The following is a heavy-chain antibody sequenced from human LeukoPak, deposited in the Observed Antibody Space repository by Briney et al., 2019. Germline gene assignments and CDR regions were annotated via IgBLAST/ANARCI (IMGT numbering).Heavy chain of an antibody. J-gene: IGHJ5*02. CDR1: GYTFTGYY. Sequence: VASVKVSCKASGYTFTGYYMHWVRQAPGQGLEWMGWINPNSGDTNYAQKFQGRVTMTRDTSISTAYMELRRLRSDDTAVYYCARDQNGETWFDPWGQGTLVTVSS. CDR3: ARDQNGETWFDP. D-gene: IGHD2-8*01. V-gene: IGHV1-2*02. CDR2: INPNSGDT.